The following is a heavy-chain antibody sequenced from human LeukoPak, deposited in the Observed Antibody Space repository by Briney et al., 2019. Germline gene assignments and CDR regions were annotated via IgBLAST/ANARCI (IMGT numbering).Heavy chain of an antibody. D-gene: IGHD3-3*01. J-gene: IGHJ4*02. CDR1: GFTFSSYA. CDR2: ISYDGSNK. V-gene: IGHV3-30*04. CDR3: ASATIFGVVIYY. Sequence: GGSLRLSCAASGFTFSSYAMHWVRQAPGKGLEWVAVISYDGSNKYYADSVKGRFTISRDNSKNTLYLQMNSLRADDTAVYYCASATIFGVVIYYWGQGTLVTVSS.